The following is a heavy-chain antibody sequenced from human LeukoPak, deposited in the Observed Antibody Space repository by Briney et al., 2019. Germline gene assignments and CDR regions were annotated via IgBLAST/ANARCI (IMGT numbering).Heavy chain of an antibody. CDR1: GFILSTYS. V-gene: IGHV3-21*01. D-gene: IGHD2-15*01. J-gene: IGHJ6*04. CDR3: ERSDCSGGSCYWGGDV. Sequence: PGGSLRLSCGASGFILSTYSMNWVRQAPGKGLEWVSSISSSSSYIYYADSVKGRFTISRDNAKNSLYLQMNSLRAEDTAVSYCERSDCSGGSCYWGGDVWGKGTTVTVSS. CDR2: ISSSSSYI.